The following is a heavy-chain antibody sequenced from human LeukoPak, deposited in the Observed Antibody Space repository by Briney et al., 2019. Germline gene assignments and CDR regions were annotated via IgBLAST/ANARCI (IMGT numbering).Heavy chain of an antibody. D-gene: IGHD3-22*01. CDR3: ATAPLYDSSGYYYPRFDY. V-gene: IGHV1-24*01. J-gene: IGHJ4*02. CDR2: FDPEDGET. CDR1: GYTLTELS. Sequence: GASVKVSCKVSGYTLTELSMHWVRQAPGKGLEWMGGFDPEDGETIYAQKFQDRVTMTEDTSTDTAYMELSSLRSEDTAVYYCATAPLYDSSGYYYPRFDYWGQGTLVTVSS.